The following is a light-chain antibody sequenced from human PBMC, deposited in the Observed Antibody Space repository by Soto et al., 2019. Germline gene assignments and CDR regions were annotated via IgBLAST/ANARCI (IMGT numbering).Light chain of an antibody. Sequence: DIQMTQSPSTLSASVGDRVTITCRASQTISTLLAWYQQRPGKAPNLLIYKASSLESGVPSRFSGSGSGTEFTLTISSLQPDDFATYFCQQYSTYSWTFGQGTKVEVE. CDR3: QQYSTYSWT. CDR1: QTISTL. CDR2: KAS. V-gene: IGKV1-5*03. J-gene: IGKJ1*01.